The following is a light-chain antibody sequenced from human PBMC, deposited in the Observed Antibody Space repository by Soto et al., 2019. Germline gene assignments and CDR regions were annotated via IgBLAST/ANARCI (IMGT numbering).Light chain of an antibody. J-gene: IGKJ2*01. CDR1: QSVGNS. CDR3: QHNNSYDT. Sequence: DILMTQSPSTLSASVGDRVSISCRASQSVGNSLAWYQQKPDKAPKLLIYKASSLARRVPTRFSGSGSGTDFTPTISSLHPDYFANYYCQHNNSYDTFGQGTKLEIK. V-gene: IGKV1-5*03. CDR2: KAS.